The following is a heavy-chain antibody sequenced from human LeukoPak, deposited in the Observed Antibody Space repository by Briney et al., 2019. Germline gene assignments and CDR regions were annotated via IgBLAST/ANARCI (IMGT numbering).Heavy chain of an antibody. J-gene: IGHJ6*03. CDR2: ISSSSSYI. CDR3: ARAGRYDFWSGPRGYYYYMDV. CDR1: GFTFSSYS. Sequence: PGGSLRLSCAASGFTFSSYSMNWVRQAPGKGLEWVSSISSSSSYIYYADSVKGRFTISRDNAKNSLYLQMNSLRAEDTAVYYCARAGRYDFWSGPRGYYYYMDVWGKGTTVTVSS. D-gene: IGHD3-3*01. V-gene: IGHV3-21*01.